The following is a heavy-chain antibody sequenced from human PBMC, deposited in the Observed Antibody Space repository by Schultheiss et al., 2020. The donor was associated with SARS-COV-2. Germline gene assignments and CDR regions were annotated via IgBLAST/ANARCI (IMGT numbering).Heavy chain of an antibody. CDR3: TRDRTIGSSYYGMDV. CDR1: GFTFSNAW. J-gene: IGHJ6*02. D-gene: IGHD2-2*01. V-gene: IGHV3-49*04. CDR2: IRSKAYGGTT. Sequence: GGSLRLSCAASGFTFSNAWMSWVRQAPGKGLEWVGFIRSKAYGGTTEYAASVKGRFTISRDDSKSIAYLQMNSLKTEDTAVYYCTRDRTIGSSYYGMDVWGQGTTVTVSS.